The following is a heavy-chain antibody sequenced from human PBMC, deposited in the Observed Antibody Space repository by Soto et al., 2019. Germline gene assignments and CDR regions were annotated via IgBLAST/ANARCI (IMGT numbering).Heavy chain of an antibody. Sequence: GESLKISCKGSGYSFTSYWISWVRQMPGKGLEWMGRIDPSDSYTNYSPSFQGHVTISADKSISTAYLQWSSLKASDTAMYYCASVAAAGTIAFDIWGQGTMVTVSS. CDR1: GYSFTSYW. D-gene: IGHD6-13*01. V-gene: IGHV5-10-1*01. CDR2: IDPSDSYT. J-gene: IGHJ3*02. CDR3: ASVAAAGTIAFDI.